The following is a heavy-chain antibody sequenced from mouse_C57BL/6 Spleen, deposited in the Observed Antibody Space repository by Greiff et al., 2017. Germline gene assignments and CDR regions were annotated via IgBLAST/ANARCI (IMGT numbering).Heavy chain of an antibody. CDR1: GYTFTSYW. CDR2: IDPISGGT. J-gene: IGHJ4*01. Sequence: QVQLKQPGAELVKPGASVKLSCKASGYTFTSYWMHWVKQRPGRGLEWIGRIDPISGGTKYNEKFKGKATLTVDKPSRTAYMQLSSLTSEDSAVYYCARSGSPAMDYWGQGTSVTVSS. CDR3: ARSGSPAMDY. D-gene: IGHD1-1*01. V-gene: IGHV1-72*01.